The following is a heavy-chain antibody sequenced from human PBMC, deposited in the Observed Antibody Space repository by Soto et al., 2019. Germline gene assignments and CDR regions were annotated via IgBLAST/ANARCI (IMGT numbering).Heavy chain of an antibody. Sequence: QITLKESGPTLVKPTQTLTLTCTFSGFSLSTSGVGVGWIRQPPGKALEWLPLIYWDDDKRYSPSLKSRLTITEDTSKNQVVPTMTNMDPVDTATYDCAHSGPHSSGWYPRFWGQGTLVTVSS. CDR1: GFSLSTSGVG. D-gene: IGHD6-19*01. J-gene: IGHJ4*02. V-gene: IGHV2-5*02. CDR3: AHSGPHSSGWYPRF. CDR2: IYWDDDK.